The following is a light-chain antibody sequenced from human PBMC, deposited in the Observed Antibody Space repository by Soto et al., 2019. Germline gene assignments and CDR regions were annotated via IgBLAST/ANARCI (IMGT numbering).Light chain of an antibody. Sequence: QSALTQPASVSGAPGQSSTISCTGTSSDVGGYNYVSWYQQHPGKAPKLMIYDVRNRPSGVSNRFSGSKSGNTASLTISGLQAEDEADYYCSSFTSSSTDVFGTGTKLTVL. J-gene: IGLJ1*01. CDR1: SSDVGGYNY. CDR2: DVR. V-gene: IGLV2-14*01. CDR3: SSFTSSSTDV.